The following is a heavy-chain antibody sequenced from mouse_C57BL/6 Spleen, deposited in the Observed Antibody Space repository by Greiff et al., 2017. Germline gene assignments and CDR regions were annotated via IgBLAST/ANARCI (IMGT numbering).Heavy chain of an antibody. CDR1: GYTFTSYW. J-gene: IGHJ1*03. CDR3: ARRSNYDWYLDV. V-gene: IGHV1-50*01. CDR2: IDPSDSYT. Sequence: VQLQQPGAELVKPGASVKLSCKASGYTFTSYWMQWVKQRPGQGLEWIGEIDPSDSYTNYNQKFKGKATLTVDTSSSTAYMQLSSLTSEDSAVYYCARRSNYDWYLDVWGTGTTVTVSS. D-gene: IGHD2-5*01.